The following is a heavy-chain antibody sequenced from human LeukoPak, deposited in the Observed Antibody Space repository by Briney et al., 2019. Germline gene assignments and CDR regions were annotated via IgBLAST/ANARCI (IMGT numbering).Heavy chain of an antibody. CDR3: ARDRVVVVPAARWLNWFDP. V-gene: IGHV1-69*05. D-gene: IGHD2-2*01. CDR1: GGTFSSYA. CDR2: IIPIFGTA. Sequence: SVKVSCKASGGTFSSYAISWVRQAPGQGLEWMGGIIPIFGTANYAQKFQGRVTITTDESTSTAYMELSSLRSEDTAVYYCARDRVVVVPAARWLNWFDPWGQGTLVTVSS. J-gene: IGHJ5*02.